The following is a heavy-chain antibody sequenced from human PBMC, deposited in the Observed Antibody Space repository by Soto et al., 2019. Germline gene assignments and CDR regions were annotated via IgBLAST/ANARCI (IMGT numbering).Heavy chain of an antibody. CDR3: AHRVLRTVFGLVTTTAIYFDF. D-gene: IGHD3-3*01. J-gene: IGHJ4*02. CDR1: GFSLTTSGVG. Sequence: QITLNESGPTQVKPRQTLTLTCTLSGFSLTTSGVGVGWIRQSPGKAPEWLALIYWDDDKRYSPSLKSRITISNDTAKNQVVLTMADLDPADTATYYCAHRVLRTVFGLVTTTAIYFDFWGQGTPVAVSS. CDR2: IYWDDDK. V-gene: IGHV2-5*02.